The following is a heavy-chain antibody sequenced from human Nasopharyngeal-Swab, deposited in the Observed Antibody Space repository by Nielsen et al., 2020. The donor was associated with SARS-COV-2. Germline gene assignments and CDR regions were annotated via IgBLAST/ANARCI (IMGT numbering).Heavy chain of an antibody. V-gene: IGHV1-46*01. J-gene: IGHJ3*02. D-gene: IGHD5-18*01. Sequence: ASVKVSCKASGYTFTSYYMHWVRQAPVQGLEWMGIINPSGGSTSYAQKFQGRVTMTRDTSTSTVYMELSSLRSEDTAVYYCARDLTAMVPSDAFDIWGQGTMVTVSS. CDR3: ARDLTAMVPSDAFDI. CDR2: INPSGGST. CDR1: GYTFTSYY.